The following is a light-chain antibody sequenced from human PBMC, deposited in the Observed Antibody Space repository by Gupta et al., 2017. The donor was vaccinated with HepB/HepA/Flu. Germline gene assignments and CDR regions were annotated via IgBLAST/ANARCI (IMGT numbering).Light chain of an antibody. V-gene: IGLV2-18*02. CDR2: GVN. Sequence: QSALTQPPSVSGSPGQSVTISCTGTNSDVGFYYHVSWYQQPPGTAPSLMLYGVNKPPSGVPARFSGSKSGNPASLTISGLQAEDEADYYCCSYTTSDSLIFGGGTKLTVL. J-gene: IGLJ2*01. CDR3: CSYTTSDSLI. CDR1: NSDVGFYYH.